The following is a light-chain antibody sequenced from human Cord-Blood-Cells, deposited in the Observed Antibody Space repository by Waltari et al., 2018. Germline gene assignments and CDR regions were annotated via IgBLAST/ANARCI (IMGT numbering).Light chain of an antibody. V-gene: IGLV2-11*01. CDR1: SSDVGGYND. J-gene: IGLJ2*01. CDR3: CSYAGSYTLV. CDR2: DVS. Sequence: QSALTQPRSVSGSPGQSVTISCTGTSSDVGGYNDVSWYQQPPGKAPKLMIYDVSKRPSGVPDRFSGSKSGNTASLTISGLQAEDEADYYCCSYAGSYTLVFGGGTKLTVL.